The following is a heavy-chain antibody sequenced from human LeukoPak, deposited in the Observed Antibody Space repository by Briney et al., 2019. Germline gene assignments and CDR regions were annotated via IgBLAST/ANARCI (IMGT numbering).Heavy chain of an antibody. CDR1: GGSISSYY. J-gene: IGHJ4*02. CDR2: IYYSGST. V-gene: IGHV4-59*01. CDR3: ASMVRGVILMGPFDY. Sequence: SETLSLTCTVSGGSISSYYWSWIRQPPGKGLEWIGYIYYSGSTNYNPSLKSRVTISVDTSKNRFSLKLSSVTAADTAVYYCASMVRGVILMGPFDYWGQGTLVTVSS. D-gene: IGHD3-10*01.